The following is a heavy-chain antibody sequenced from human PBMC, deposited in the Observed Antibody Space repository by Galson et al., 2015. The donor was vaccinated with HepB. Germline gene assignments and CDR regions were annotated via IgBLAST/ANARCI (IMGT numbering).Heavy chain of an antibody. CDR2: IFPGDYHT. J-gene: IGHJ6*02. V-gene: IGHV5-51*03. D-gene: IGHD3-22*01. CDR3: ARSSSGPLGYYGMDV. Sequence: QSGAEVKKPGESLKISCRGSGYNFSGYWIGWVRQMPGKGLEWMGTIFPGDYHTRFSPALQGQDPISADKATAYLQRNSLTASDTAMYYCARSSSGPLGYYGMDVWGQGTTVTVSS. CDR1: GYNFSGYW.